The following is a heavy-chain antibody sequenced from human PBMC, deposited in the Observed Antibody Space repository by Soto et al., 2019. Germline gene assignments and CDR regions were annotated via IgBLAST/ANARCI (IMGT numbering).Heavy chain of an antibody. V-gene: IGHV3-11*01. Sequence: QVQMVESGGGLVKPGGSLRLSCAASGFTFSDYSMSWIRQAPGKGLEWLAYISSSGTTIYYADSVQGRFTVSRDNAKNSLSLQMNSLRAEDTVVYYCARVRGGYYPPGSWGQGTLVTVSS. D-gene: IGHD1-26*01. CDR2: ISSSGTTI. J-gene: IGHJ5*02. CDR1: GFTFSDYS. CDR3: ARVRGGYYPPGS.